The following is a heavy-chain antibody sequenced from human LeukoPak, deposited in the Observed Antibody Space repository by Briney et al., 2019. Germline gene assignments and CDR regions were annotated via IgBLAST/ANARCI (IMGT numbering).Heavy chain of an antibody. CDR2: IGTSNSDT. D-gene: IGHD3-9*01. Sequence: GGSLGLSCAASGFSFSTLGMSWVRQAPGEGLVWVSSIGTSNSDTKYADSVKGRFTISRDNSKNTLYLQMNNLRAEDTAIYYCVKGARLALIDYWGQGTLVTVSS. CDR3: VKGARLALIDY. J-gene: IGHJ4*02. CDR1: GFSFSTLG. V-gene: IGHV3-23*01.